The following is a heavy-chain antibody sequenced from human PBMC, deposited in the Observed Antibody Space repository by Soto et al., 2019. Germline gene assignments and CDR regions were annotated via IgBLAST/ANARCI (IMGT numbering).Heavy chain of an antibody. V-gene: IGHV1-18*01. CDR2: ISAYNGNT. Sequence: ASVKVSCKASGYTFTSYGISWVRQAPGQGLEWMGWISAYNGNTNYAQKLQGRVTMTTDTSTSTAYMELRSLRSDDTAVYYCARVRRITIFGVVKTYYYYGMDVRGQGTTVTVSS. D-gene: IGHD3-3*01. CDR3: ARVRRITIFGVVKTYYYYGMDV. CDR1: GYTFTSYG. J-gene: IGHJ6*02.